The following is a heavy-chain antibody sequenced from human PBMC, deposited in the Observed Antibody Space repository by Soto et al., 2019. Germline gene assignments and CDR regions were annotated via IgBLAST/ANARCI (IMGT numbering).Heavy chain of an antibody. V-gene: IGHV4-4*02. D-gene: IGHD2-2*03. CDR1: SGSISSSNW. Sequence: SETLSLTCAVSSGSISSSNWWSWVRQPPGKGLEWIGEIYHSGSTNYNPSLKSRVTISVDKSKNQFSLKLSSVTAADTAVYYCARTPMDIVVVPAAPQDAFDIWGQGTMVTVSS. CDR2: IYHSGST. CDR3: ARTPMDIVVVPAAPQDAFDI. J-gene: IGHJ3*02.